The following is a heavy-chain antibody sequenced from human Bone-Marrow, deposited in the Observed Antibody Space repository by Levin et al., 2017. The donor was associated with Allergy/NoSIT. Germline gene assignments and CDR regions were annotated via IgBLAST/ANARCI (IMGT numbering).Heavy chain of an antibody. D-gene: IGHD3-3*01. Sequence: PGGSLRLSCAASGFTFSSYAMHWVRQAPGKGLEWVAVISYDGSNKYYADSVKGRFTISRDNSKNTLYLQMNSLRAEDTAVYYCARVNNLTIFGVVIINNWFDPWGQGTLVTVSS. CDR3: ARVNNLTIFGVVIINNWFDP. CDR2: ISYDGSNK. V-gene: IGHV3-30-3*01. J-gene: IGHJ5*02. CDR1: GFTFSSYA.